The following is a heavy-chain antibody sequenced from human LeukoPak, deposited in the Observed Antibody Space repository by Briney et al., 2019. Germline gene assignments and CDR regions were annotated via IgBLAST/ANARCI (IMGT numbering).Heavy chain of an antibody. CDR1: GGSFSAYY. CDR3: AGIELATTKFAH. D-gene: IGHD5-24*01. V-gene: IGHV4-34*01. CDR2: TSHTGST. Sequence: PSETLSLTCTVYGGSFSAYYWTWIRQPPGKGLEWIGETSHTGSTNYNPSLKSRVTISVDSFQIQFSLKVRSVTAADTAVYYCAGIELATTKFAHWGQGTLVAVSS. J-gene: IGHJ5*02.